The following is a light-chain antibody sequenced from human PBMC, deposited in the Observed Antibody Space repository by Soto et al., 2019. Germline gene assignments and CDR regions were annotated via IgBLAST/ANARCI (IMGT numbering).Light chain of an antibody. CDR3: QPYNSYSEA. Sequence: DIQMTQSPTTPSGSVGDRVTITCRASHTISSRVACYQQKPGKAPKLLIYKASTLKSGVPSRFSGSGSGTEFTLTISSLQPDDFATNYCQPYNSYSEAVGQGTKLELK. CDR1: HTISSR. V-gene: IGKV1-5*03. J-gene: IGKJ1*01. CDR2: KAS.